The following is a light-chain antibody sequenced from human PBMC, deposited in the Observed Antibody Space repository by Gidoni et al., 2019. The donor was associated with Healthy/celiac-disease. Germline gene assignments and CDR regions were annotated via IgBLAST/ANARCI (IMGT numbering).Light chain of an antibody. CDR1: SSDVGGYNY. Sequence: QSALTQPASVSGSPGPSITISCTGTSSDVGGYNYVSWYQQHPGKAPKLMIYEVSNRPSGVSNRFSGSKSGNTACLTISGLQAEDEADYYCSSYTSSSTFVVFGGGTKLTVL. V-gene: IGLV2-14*01. J-gene: IGLJ2*01. CDR2: EVS. CDR3: SSYTSSSTFVV.